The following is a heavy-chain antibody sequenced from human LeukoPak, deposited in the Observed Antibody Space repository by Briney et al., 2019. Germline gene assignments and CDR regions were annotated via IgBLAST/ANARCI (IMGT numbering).Heavy chain of an antibody. CDR3: ARGLVYDFWSGYRGPYYYYYGMDV. CDR2: IYYSGST. CDR1: GGSIRSSYYY. D-gene: IGHD3-3*01. J-gene: IGHJ6*02. Sequence: SETLSLTCTVSGGSIRSSYYYWGWIRQHPGKGLEWIGYIYYSGSTYYNPSLKSRVTISVDTSKNQFSLKLSSVTAADTAVYYCARGLVYDFWSGYRGPYYYYYGMDVWGQGTTVTVSS. V-gene: IGHV4-31*03.